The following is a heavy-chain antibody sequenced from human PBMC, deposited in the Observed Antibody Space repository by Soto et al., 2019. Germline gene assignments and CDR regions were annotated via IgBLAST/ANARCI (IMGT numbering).Heavy chain of an antibody. V-gene: IGHV3-23*01. CDR2: ISGSGGST. CDR1: GFTFSSYA. CDR3: AKEKESGRYYYYGMDV. D-gene: IGHD5-12*01. J-gene: IGHJ6*02. Sequence: PGGSLRLSCAASGFTFSSYAMSWVRQAPGKGLEWVSAISGSGGSTYYAGSVKGRFTISRDNSKNTLYLQMNSLRAEDTAVYYCAKEKESGRYYYYGMDVWGQGTTVTVSS.